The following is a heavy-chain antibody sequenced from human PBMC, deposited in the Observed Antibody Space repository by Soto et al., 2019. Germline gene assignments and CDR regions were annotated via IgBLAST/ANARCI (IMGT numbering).Heavy chain of an antibody. CDR2: IIPIFGTA. J-gene: IGHJ4*02. CDR1: GGTFSSYA. Sequence: ASVKVSCKASGGTFSSYAISWVRQAPGQGLEWMGGIIPIFGTANYAQKFQGRVTITADESTSTAYMELSSLRSEDTAVYYCARDNPRGAAGTRYFDYWDQGTLVTVSS. CDR3: ARDNPRGAAGTRYFDY. V-gene: IGHV1-69*13. D-gene: IGHD6-13*01.